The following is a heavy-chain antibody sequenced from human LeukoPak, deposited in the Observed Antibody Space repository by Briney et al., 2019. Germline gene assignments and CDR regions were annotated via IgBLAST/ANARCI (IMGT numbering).Heavy chain of an antibody. Sequence: GGSLRLSCAASGFTFSNAWMSWVRQAPGKGLEWVGRIKSKTDGSTTDYAAPVKDRFTISRDDSKNTLYLQMNSLKTEDTAVYYCTTDLGAFDIWGQGTMVTVSS. V-gene: IGHV3-15*01. CDR2: IKSKTDGSTT. CDR3: TTDLGAFDI. CDR1: GFTFSNAW. J-gene: IGHJ3*02.